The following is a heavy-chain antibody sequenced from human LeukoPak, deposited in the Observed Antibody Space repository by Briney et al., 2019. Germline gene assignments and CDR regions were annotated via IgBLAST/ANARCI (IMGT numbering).Heavy chain of an antibody. CDR3: TRDLMDYDVSTGLHHYYMDV. Sequence: GGSLRLSCTASGFTFSSYWMHWVRHAPGKGLVWVSRINTDGSSTNYADSVKGRFTISRDNAKNTLYLQMNTLRVEDTAVYYCTRDLMDYDVSTGLHHYYMDVWGQGTTVTVSS. D-gene: IGHD3-9*01. V-gene: IGHV3-74*01. CDR1: GFTFSSYW. J-gene: IGHJ6*02. CDR2: INTDGSST.